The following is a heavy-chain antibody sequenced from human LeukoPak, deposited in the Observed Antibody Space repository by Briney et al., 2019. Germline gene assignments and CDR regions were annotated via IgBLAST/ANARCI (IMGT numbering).Heavy chain of an antibody. J-gene: IGHJ1*01. CDR3: AKNTVGMATKSPSEYFQH. CDR2: ISGSGGST. CDR1: GFTFSSYA. V-gene: IGHV3-23*01. Sequence: GASLRLSCAASGFTFSSYAMSWVRQAPGKGLEWVSAISGSGGSTYYADSVKGRFTISRDNSKNTLYLQMNSLRAEDTAVYYCAKNTVGMATKSPSEYFQHWGQGTLVTVSS. D-gene: IGHD5-24*01.